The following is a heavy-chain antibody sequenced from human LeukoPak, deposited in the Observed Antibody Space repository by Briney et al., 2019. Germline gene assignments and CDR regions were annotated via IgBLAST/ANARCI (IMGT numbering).Heavy chain of an antibody. CDR2: INQDGREQ. J-gene: IGHJ4*02. CDR3: TGGALDY. CDR1: GFTFSGHW. V-gene: IGHV3-7*04. Sequence: GGSLRLSCAASGFTFSGHWMSWVRQAPGQGLEWVAKINQDGREQHFVDSVKGRFTISRDNAKNSLFLQMDSLRAEDTAVYYCTGGALDYWGQGALVTVSS.